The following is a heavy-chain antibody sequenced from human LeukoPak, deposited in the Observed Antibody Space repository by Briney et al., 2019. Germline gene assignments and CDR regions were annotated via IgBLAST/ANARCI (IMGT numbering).Heavy chain of an antibody. D-gene: IGHD6-13*01. J-gene: IGHJ4*01. CDR3: ARDGTAAGLYFDL. V-gene: IGHV3-7*01. CDR2: IMQDGSEK. Sequence: PGGPLRLSCEVSGFTFTDYWMNWVRQAPGKGPEWVASIMQDGSEKTYVDSVKGRFTISRDNTKNSLSLQLNGLRAEDTAVYYCARDGTAAGLYFDLWGQGTLVTVSS. CDR1: GFTFTDYW.